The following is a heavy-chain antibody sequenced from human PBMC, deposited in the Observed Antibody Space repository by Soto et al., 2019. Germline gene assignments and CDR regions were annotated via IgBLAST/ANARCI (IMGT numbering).Heavy chain of an antibody. J-gene: IGHJ4*02. CDR2: INGDGSST. D-gene: IGHD3-3*01. Sequence: EVQLVESGGGLVQPGGSLRLSCAASGFTFSSDWMHWVRQAPGKGLVWVSRINGDGSSTNYADSVKGRFTISRDNAKNTLYLQMNSLRAEDTALYYCARWRSGLFGCAFWGQGTPVTVSP. CDR1: GFTFSSDW. CDR3: ARWRSGLFGCAF. V-gene: IGHV3-74*01.